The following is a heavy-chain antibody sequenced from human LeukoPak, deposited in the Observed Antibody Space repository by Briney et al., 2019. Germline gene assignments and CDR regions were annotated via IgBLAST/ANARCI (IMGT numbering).Heavy chain of an antibody. CDR2: INSDGSRT. D-gene: IGHD1-7*01. Sequence: PGGSLRLSCAASGLTLSSYWMHWVRHAPGKGLVWVSRINSDGSRTSYADSVKGRLTISRENAKNTLYLQMNSVRAEDTAVYYCVRPITGTTNSRDVAFDIWGQGTMVTVSS. J-gene: IGHJ3*02. CDR1: GLTLSSYW. CDR3: VRPITGTTNSRDVAFDI. V-gene: IGHV3-74*01.